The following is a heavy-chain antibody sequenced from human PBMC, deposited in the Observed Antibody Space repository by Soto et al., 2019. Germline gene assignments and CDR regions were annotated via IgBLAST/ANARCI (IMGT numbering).Heavy chain of an antibody. D-gene: IGHD3-10*01. CDR2: ISGSGGNT. J-gene: IGHJ4*02. CDR3: AKDPRVHYYGSGSSSY. Sequence: EVQLLESGGGLVQPGGSLRLSCAASGFVFSSYAMSWVRQAPGKGLEWVSTISGSGGNTYYADSVKGRFTISRDNSKDTLYLQMNSLRAEDTAVYYWAKDPRVHYYGSGSSSYWGQGTLVTVSS. CDR1: GFVFSSYA. V-gene: IGHV3-23*01.